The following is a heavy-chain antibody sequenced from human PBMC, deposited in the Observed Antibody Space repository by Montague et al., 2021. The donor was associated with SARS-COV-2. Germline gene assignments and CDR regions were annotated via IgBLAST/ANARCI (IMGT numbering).Heavy chain of an antibody. CDR1: GFTFSSYA. CDR2: ISISDGNT. Sequence: LSLSFSASGFTFSSYAMSWVRQAPGKGLEWVSTISISDGNTYYADSVKGRFTISRDKSKNTLYLQMNSLRAEDTAVYYCAKDRQLVGDDAFDIWGQGTMVTVSS. CDR3: AKDRQLVGDDAFDI. V-gene: IGHV3-23*01. D-gene: IGHD6-13*01. J-gene: IGHJ3*02.